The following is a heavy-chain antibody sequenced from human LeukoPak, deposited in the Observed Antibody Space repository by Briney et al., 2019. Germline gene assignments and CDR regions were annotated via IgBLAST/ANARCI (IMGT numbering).Heavy chain of an antibody. CDR3: ASDSYDFSSGQGGY. CDR1: GYTFTGYY. CDR2: SNPNSGGT. D-gene: IGHD3-3*01. Sequence: ASVKVSFKSSGYTFTGYYMHWVRQAPGQGLEGMGGSNPNSGGTNSAHKFQGRVPMTRHTSINTAYMALSRPRSDPTAAYYCASDSYDFSSGQGGYWGHGAPLTVSS. V-gene: IGHV1-2*02. J-gene: IGHJ4*01.